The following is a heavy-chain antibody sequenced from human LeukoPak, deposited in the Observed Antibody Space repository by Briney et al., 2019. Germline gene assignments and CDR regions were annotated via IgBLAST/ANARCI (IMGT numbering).Heavy chain of an antibody. CDR2: INAGNGNT. CDR3: ARGRGNDGIFDY. CDR1: GYTFTSYV. Sequence: ASVKFSCMASGYTFTSYVIHWVRQARGQRLEWMGWINAGNGNTKSTQEFQHRVTITRETSASTVYMELASLRSGDMAVYYCARGRGNDGIFDYWGQGTLVTVSS. J-gene: IGHJ4*02. V-gene: IGHV1-3*03. D-gene: IGHD1-1*01.